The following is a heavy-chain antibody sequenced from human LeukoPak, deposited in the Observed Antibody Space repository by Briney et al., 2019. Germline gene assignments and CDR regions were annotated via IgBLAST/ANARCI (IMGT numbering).Heavy chain of an antibody. V-gene: IGHV3-21*01. D-gene: IGHD6-13*01. J-gene: IGHJ6*03. CDR1: GFTFSSYS. CDR2: ISSSSSYI. CDR3: ARGPSAGNFYYYYMDV. Sequence: GGSLRLSCAASGFTFSSYSMNWVRQAPGKGLEWVSSISSSSSYIYYADSVKGRFTISRDNAKNSLNLQMNSLRAEDTAVYYCARGPSAGNFYYYYMDVWGKGTTVTVSS.